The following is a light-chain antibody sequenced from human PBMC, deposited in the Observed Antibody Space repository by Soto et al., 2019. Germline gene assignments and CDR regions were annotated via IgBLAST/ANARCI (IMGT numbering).Light chain of an antibody. V-gene: IGLV2-11*01. CDR2: GVS. CDR3: SLYTSSSTYV. J-gene: IGLJ1*01. CDR1: TSDIGAYNY. Sequence: QSVLTQPRSVSGSPGQSVTISCTGTTSDIGAYNYVSWYQQHPGKAPKLIIYGVSKRPSGVPERFSGSKSDSTASLTISGLQDEDEADYYCSLYTSSSTYVFGTGTKVTVL.